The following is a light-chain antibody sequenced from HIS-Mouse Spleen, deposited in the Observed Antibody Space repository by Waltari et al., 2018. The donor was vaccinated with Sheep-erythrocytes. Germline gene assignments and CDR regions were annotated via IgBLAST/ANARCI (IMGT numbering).Light chain of an antibody. J-gene: IGLJ3*02. V-gene: IGLV2-23*01. CDR2: EGS. Sequence: QSALTQPASVSGSPGQSITISCTGTSSDVGSYNLVSWYQQHPGKAPKLRIYEGSKRPSGVSNRGSGSKSGNTASLTISGLQAEDEADYYCCSYAGSSTWVFGGGTKLTVL. CDR1: SSDVGSYNL. CDR3: CSYAGSSTWV.